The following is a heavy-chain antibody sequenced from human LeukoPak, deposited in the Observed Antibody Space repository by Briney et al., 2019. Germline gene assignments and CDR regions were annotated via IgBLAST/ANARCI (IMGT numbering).Heavy chain of an antibody. V-gene: IGHV3-23*01. CDR3: AKGGPTGSNYFDF. CDR1: GFTFDNYA. J-gene: IGHJ4*02. CDR2: ISGSGYYS. Sequence: GGSLRLSCAASGFTFDNYAMSWVRQAPGKGLEWVSVISGSGYYSYYADSVKGRFTVSRDNSKTTLYLQMNSLRADDTAVYYCAKGGPTGSNYFDFWGQGTLVTVSS. D-gene: IGHD1-26*01.